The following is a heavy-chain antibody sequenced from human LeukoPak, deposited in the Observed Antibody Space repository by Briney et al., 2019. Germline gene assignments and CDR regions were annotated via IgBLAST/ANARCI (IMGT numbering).Heavy chain of an antibody. Sequence: SQTLSLTCTVSGGSIISGGYLWSWIRQHPGKGLEWIGYIYYSGSTHYNSSLESRVTISVDTSKKQFSLKLSSVTAAGTAVYYCAAFDSATYDAFDIWGQGTMVTVSS. CDR3: AAFDSATYDAFDI. CDR1: GGSIISGGYL. D-gene: IGHD3-22*01. CDR2: IYYSGST. V-gene: IGHV4-31*03. J-gene: IGHJ3*02.